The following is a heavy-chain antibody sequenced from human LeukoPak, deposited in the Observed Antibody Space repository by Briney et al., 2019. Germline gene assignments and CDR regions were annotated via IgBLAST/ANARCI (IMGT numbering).Heavy chain of an antibody. CDR1: GFPFSGYW. Sequence: GGSLRLSCAASGFPFSGYWMDWVRQAPGKGMEWVANIKEDGSQQYYADSVKGRFTISRDNAKNSLYLQMNSLRVEDTAIYYCSRSLDYLGQGALVTVSS. V-gene: IGHV3-7*01. CDR3: SRSLDY. J-gene: IGHJ4*02. CDR2: IKEDGSQQ.